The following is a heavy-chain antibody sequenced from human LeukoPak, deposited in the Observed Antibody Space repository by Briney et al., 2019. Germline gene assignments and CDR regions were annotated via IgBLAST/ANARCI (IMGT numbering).Heavy chain of an antibody. D-gene: IGHD3-10*01. CDR3: AKDHYYGSGSYSYFDY. V-gene: IGHV3-30*02. Sequence: GGSLRLSCAASGFTFSSYGMHWVRQAPGKGLEWVAFIRYDGSNKYYADSVKGRFTISRDNSKNTLYLQMNSLRAEDTAVYYCAKDHYYGSGSYSYFDYWGQGTLVTVSS. CDR2: IRYDGSNK. CDR1: GFTFSSYG. J-gene: IGHJ4*02.